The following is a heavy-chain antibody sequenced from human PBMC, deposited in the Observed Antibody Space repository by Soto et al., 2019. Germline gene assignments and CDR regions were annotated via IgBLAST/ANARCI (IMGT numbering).Heavy chain of an antibody. Sequence: SETLSLTCAVSGGSISSGGYSWSWIRQPPGKGLEWIGYIYHSGSTYYNPSLKSRVTISVDRSKNQFSLKLSSVTAADTAVYYCARAFPPYFDYWGQGTLVTVSS. CDR1: GGSISSGGYS. CDR2: IYHSGST. V-gene: IGHV4-30-2*01. CDR3: ARAFPPYFDY. J-gene: IGHJ4*02.